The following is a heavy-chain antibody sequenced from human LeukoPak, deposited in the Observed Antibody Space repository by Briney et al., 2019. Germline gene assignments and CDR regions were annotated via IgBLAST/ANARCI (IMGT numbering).Heavy chain of an antibody. CDR2: IIPIFGTA. Sequence: ASVKVSCKASGGTLSSYAISWVRQAPGQGLEWMGGIIPIFGTANHAQKFQGRVTITADESTSTAYMELSSLRSEDTAVYYCARTYCSGGSCYDYWGQGTLVTVSS. CDR1: GGTLSSYA. CDR3: ARTYCSGGSCYDY. D-gene: IGHD2-15*01. J-gene: IGHJ4*02. V-gene: IGHV1-69*13.